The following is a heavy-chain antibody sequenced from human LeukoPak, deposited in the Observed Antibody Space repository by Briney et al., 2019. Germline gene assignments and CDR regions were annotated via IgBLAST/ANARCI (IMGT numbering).Heavy chain of an antibody. CDR1: GGSFSGYY. J-gene: IGHJ4*02. CDR2: ISYSGST. CDR3: ARHPELYFFDD. D-gene: IGHD3-10*01. V-gene: IGHV4-59*08. Sequence: PSETLSLTCAVYGGSFSGYYWSWIRQPPGKGLEWIGYISYSGSTNYNPSLKSRVTISADTSKNQVSLTLSSVTAADTAVYYCARHPELYFFDDWGQGTLVTVSS.